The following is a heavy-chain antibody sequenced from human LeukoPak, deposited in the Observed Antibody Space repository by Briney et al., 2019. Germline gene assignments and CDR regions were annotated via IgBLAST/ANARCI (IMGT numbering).Heavy chain of an antibody. CDR1: GFTFNDYY. J-gene: IGHJ4*02. CDR3: ARRKHSSGWSPNEYYFDY. CDR2: IDNSDTTI. Sequence: GGSLRLSCAASGFTFNDYYMSWIRQAPGKGLEWVSYIDNSDTTIYYAHSVKGRFTISRDNANNALYLQMNSLRAEDTAVYYCARRKHSSGWSPNEYYFDYWGQGTLVTVSS. V-gene: IGHV3-11*01. D-gene: IGHD6-13*01.